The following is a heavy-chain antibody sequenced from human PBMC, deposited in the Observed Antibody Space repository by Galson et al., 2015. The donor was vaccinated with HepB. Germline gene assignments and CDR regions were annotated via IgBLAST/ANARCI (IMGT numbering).Heavy chain of an antibody. V-gene: IGHV3-48*04. CDR1: GFIFSTYS. CDR2: ISSSSSRI. CDR3: ARDAEVLRRSASEFDI. Sequence: SLRLSCAASGFIFSTYSMNWVRQAPGKGLEWISYISSSSSRIYYADSVKGRFTMSRDNAKNSLYLQMNSLRAEDTAVYYCARDAEVLRRSASEFDIWGQGTMVTVSS. D-gene: IGHD3-3*01. J-gene: IGHJ3*02.